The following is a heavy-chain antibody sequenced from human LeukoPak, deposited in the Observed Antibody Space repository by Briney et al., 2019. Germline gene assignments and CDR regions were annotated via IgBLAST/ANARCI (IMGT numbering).Heavy chain of an antibody. D-gene: IGHD2-2*02. J-gene: IGHJ5*02. Sequence: GGSLRLSCAASGFIFSAYAMSWVRQAPGQGLEWISVIGTGGETHYADSAKGRFTISRDNSKDTLFLQLNSLTAADTAMYFCAKASVAIPQYCNSWGQGTLVTVSS. CDR3: AKASVAIPQYCNS. CDR2: IGTGGET. CDR1: GFIFSAYA. V-gene: IGHV3-23*01.